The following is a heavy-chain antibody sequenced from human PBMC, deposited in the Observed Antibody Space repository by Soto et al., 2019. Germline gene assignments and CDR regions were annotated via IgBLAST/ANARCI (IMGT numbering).Heavy chain of an antibody. CDR2: IIPILGIA. CDR3: ARERAVAGYYFDY. D-gene: IGHD6-19*01. CDR1: GGTFSSYT. Sequence: ASVKVSCKASGGTFSSYTISWVRQAPGQGLEWMGRIIPILGIANYAQKFQGRVTITADKSTSTAYMELSSLRSEDTAVYYCARERAVAGYYFDYWGQGTLVTVSS. J-gene: IGHJ4*02. V-gene: IGHV1-69*02.